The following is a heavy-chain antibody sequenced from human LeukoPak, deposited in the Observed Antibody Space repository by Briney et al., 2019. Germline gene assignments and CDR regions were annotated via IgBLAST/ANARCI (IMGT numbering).Heavy chain of an antibody. J-gene: IGHJ5*02. CDR3: AKDGYSSGWPFDP. CDR2: ISYDGSNK. Sequence: GGSLRLSCAASGFTISSYGMHWVRQAPGKGLEWVAVISYDGSNKYYADSVKGRFTISRDNSKNTLYLQMNSLRAEDTAVYYCAKDGYSSGWPFDPWGQGTLVTVSS. D-gene: IGHD6-19*01. V-gene: IGHV3-30*18. CDR1: GFTISSYG.